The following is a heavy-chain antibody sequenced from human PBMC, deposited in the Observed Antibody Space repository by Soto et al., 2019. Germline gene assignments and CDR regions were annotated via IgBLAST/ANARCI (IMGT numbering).Heavy chain of an antibody. V-gene: IGHV3-48*03. CDR3: ARDGKYYDILTGYGLDYFDY. CDR2: IGTSGKTI. J-gene: IGHJ4*02. CDR1: GFTFSSYE. Sequence: LRLSCAVSGFTFSSYEMNWVRQAAGKGLEWVSYIGTSGKTIYYADSVRGRFTISRDNAKNSLYLQMNSLSDEDTAVYYCARDGKYYDILTGYGLDYFDYWGQGTLVTVSS. D-gene: IGHD3-9*01.